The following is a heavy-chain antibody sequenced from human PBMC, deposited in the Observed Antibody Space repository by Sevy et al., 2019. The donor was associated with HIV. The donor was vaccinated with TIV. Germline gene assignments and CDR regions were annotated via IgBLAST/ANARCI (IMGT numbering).Heavy chain of an antibody. CDR2: IRSSSSTI. Sequence: AGSLRLSCAASGFTFSSYSMNWVRQAPGKGLEWVSYIRSSSSTIYYADSVKGRFTISRDNAKNSLYLQMNSLRAEDTPVSYCARDDFWSGYYTPHYYYGMDVWGQGTTVTVSS. V-gene: IGHV3-48*01. D-gene: IGHD3-3*01. J-gene: IGHJ6*02. CDR3: ARDDFWSGYYTPHYYYGMDV. CDR1: GFTFSSYS.